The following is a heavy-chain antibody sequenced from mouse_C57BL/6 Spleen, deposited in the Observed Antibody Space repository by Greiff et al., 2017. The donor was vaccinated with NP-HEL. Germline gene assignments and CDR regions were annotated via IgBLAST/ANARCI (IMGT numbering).Heavy chain of an antibody. CDR1: GYTFTDYN. CDR2: INPNNGGT. J-gene: IGHJ4*01. Sequence: VQLQQSGPELVKPGASVKMSCKASGYTFTDYNMHWVKQSHGKSLEWIGYINPNNGGTSYNQKFKGKATLTVNKSSSTAYMELRSLTSEDSAVYYCARSGYYGSSYAPDAMDYWGQGTSVTVSS. V-gene: IGHV1-22*01. D-gene: IGHD1-1*01. CDR3: ARSGYYGSSYAPDAMDY.